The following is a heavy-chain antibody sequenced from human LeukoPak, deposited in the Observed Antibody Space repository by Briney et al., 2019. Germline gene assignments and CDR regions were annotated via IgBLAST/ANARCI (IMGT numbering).Heavy chain of an antibody. Sequence: GGSPRLSCAASGFTFSSYAMSWVRQAPGKGLEWVSFISDSATTIYYADSVKGRFTISRDSANNSLYLQMNNLRIEDTAIYYCARALLPSALLHAFDIWGQGTMVTVSS. J-gene: IGHJ3*02. CDR3: ARALLPSALLHAFDI. V-gene: IGHV3-48*03. CDR1: GFTFSSYA. CDR2: ISDSATTI.